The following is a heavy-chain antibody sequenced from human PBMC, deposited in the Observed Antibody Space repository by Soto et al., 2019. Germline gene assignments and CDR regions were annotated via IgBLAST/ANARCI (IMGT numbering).Heavy chain of an antibody. CDR3: TGGSGGVSAS. CDR2: IGQDGGEN. CDR1: GISNW. D-gene: IGHD3-3*01. Sequence: EVQLVESGGGLVQPGGSLRLSCAASGISNWMSWVRQARGTGREWVANIGQDGGENNYLESVRGRFTISRDSAKKSLYLEMNSLRADDTAVYYCTGGSGGVSASGGEGTLVPVTS. J-gene: IGHJ4*02. V-gene: IGHV3-7*05.